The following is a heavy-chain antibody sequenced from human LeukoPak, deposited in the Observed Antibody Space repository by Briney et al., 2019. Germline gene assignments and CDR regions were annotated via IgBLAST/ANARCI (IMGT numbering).Heavy chain of an antibody. V-gene: IGHV3-23*01. Sequence: GGSLRLSCAASGFTFSSYAMSWVRQVPGKGLEWVSAVRDSGSTTYYADSVKGRFTISRDNSKNTLYLQMNSLRAEDTAVYYCARDRGGDSNAYADFWGQGTLVTVSA. CDR1: GFTFSSYA. J-gene: IGHJ4*02. CDR2: VRDSGSTT. D-gene: IGHD3-22*01. CDR3: ARDRGGDSNAYADF.